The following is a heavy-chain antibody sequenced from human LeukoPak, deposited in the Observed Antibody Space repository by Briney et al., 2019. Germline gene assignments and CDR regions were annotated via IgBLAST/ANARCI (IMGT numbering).Heavy chain of an antibody. Sequence: PGGSLRLSCAASGFTFSSYAMSWVRQAPGKGLEWVSAISGSGGSTYYADSVKGRFTISRDNSKNTLYLQMNSLRAEDTAVYYCAKDRGYYGSGSHWFDPWGQGTLVTVSS. D-gene: IGHD3-10*01. V-gene: IGHV3-23*01. CDR1: GFTFSSYA. CDR2: ISGSGGST. CDR3: AKDRGYYGSGSHWFDP. J-gene: IGHJ5*02.